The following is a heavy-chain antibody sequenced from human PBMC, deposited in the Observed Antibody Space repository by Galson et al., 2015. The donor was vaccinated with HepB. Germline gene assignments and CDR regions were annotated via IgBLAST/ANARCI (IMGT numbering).Heavy chain of an antibody. CDR1: GYSFSNYG. CDR2: FSGYDGST. D-gene: IGHD1-26*01. V-gene: IGHV1-18*01. J-gene: IGHJ6*02. Sequence: SVKVSCKASGYSFSNYGLSWIRQAPGPGLEWMGWFSGYDGSTNYAQKFQGRVTMTADASTGTAYLELRNLRSDDTAVYYCARDSRLELRLNSYFSYGMDVWGQGSAVTVSS. CDR3: ARDSRLELRLNSYFSYGMDV.